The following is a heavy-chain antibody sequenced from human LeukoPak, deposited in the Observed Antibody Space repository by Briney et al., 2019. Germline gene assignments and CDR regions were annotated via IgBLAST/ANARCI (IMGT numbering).Heavy chain of an antibody. D-gene: IGHD1-26*01. J-gene: IGHJ6*02. V-gene: IGHV3-48*01. CDR2: ISSSSSTI. CDR3: ARMSYSFIMNV. CDR1: GFTFSSYS. Sequence: GGSLRLSCAASGFTFSSYSINWVRQAPGKGLEWVSYISSSSSTIYYADSVKGRFTISRDNAKNSLYLQMNSLRAEDTAAYYCARMSYSFIMNVWGQGTTVTVSS.